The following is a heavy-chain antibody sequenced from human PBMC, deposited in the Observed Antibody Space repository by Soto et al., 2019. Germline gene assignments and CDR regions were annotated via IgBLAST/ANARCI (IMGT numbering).Heavy chain of an antibody. D-gene: IGHD6-6*01. CDR3: AKDRSSSSFWKDYYYYGMDV. J-gene: IGHJ6*02. Sequence: GGSLRLSCAASGFTFSSYGMHWVRQAPGKGLEWVAVISYDGSNKYYADSVKGRFTISRDNSKNTLYLQMNSLRAEDTAVYYCAKDRSSSSFWKDYYYYGMDVWGQGTTVTVSS. CDR2: ISYDGSNK. V-gene: IGHV3-30*18. CDR1: GFTFSSYG.